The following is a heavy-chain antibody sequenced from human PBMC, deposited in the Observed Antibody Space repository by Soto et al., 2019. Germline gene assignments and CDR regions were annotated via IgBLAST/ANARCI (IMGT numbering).Heavy chain of an antibody. J-gene: IGHJ4*02. CDR2: IYYSGST. D-gene: IGHD2-21*02. CDR1: GGSISSGDYY. CDR3: ARNRVTQSDY. V-gene: IGHV4-30-4*01. Sequence: QVQLQESGPGLVKPSQTLSLTCTVSGGSISSGDYYWSWLRQPPGKGLEWIGYIYYSGSTYYNPSLTSRATISVDTSKNQSSPKLSSVTATVTAVYYSARNRVTQSDYWGQGALVTVSS.